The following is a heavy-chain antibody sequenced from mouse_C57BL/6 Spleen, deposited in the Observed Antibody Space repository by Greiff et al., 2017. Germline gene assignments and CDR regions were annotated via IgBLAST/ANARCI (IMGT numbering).Heavy chain of an antibody. Sequence: QVQLQQPGADLVKPGASLNLSCTASGYTFTSYWMQWVHQTPGQSLEWIADLDPSDSYTNYNQKFKGKVTFTVDTSSNTVYLQLSSLTSKDSAVYDCARKELRYFDYWGQGTTLTVSA. V-gene: IGHV1-50*01. CDR3: ARKELRYFDY. CDR2: LDPSDSYT. D-gene: IGHD1-1*01. CDR1: GYTFTSYW. J-gene: IGHJ2*01.